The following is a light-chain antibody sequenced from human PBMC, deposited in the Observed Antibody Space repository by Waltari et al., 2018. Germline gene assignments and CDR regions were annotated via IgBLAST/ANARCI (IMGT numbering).Light chain of an antibody. J-gene: IGKJ3*01. CDR3: YQHDITPFT. V-gene: IGKV4-1*01. CDR1: QRVLYSSNNKNY. CDR2: LAS. Sequence: DIVMTQSPGYLAVCLGERDTINCKSSQRVLYSSNNKNYLSWYQQKPGLPPKLLIYLASTRESGVPDRFTGGGSGTDFTLTISSLQAEDVAVYYCYQHDITPFTFDPGTKVDIK.